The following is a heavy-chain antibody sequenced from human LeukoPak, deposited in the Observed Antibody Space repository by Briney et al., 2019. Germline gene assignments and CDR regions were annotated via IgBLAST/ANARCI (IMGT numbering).Heavy chain of an antibody. CDR1: GFTFSDYY. Sequence: PGGSLRLSCAASGFTFSDYYMSWIRQAPGKGLEWVSYISSSGSTIYYADSVKGRFTISRDNAKNSLYLQMNSLRAEDTAVYYCARRHRVATIYYGMDVWGQGTTVTVSS. CDR3: ARRHRVATIYYGMDV. J-gene: IGHJ6*02. CDR2: ISSSGSTI. D-gene: IGHD5-12*01. V-gene: IGHV3-11*04.